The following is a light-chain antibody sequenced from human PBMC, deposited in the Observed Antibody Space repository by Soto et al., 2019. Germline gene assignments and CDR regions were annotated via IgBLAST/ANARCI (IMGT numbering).Light chain of an antibody. CDR2: GAS. CDR3: QQYNNWPLT. CDR1: QSVSSN. J-gene: IGKJ4*01. Sequence: ERVITQSAATLSKSPGERATLSCRASQSVSSNLAWYQQKPGQAPRLLIYGASTRATGIPARFSGSGSGTEFTLTISSLQSEDFAVYYCQQYNNWPLTFGGGTKVDIK. V-gene: IGKV3-15*01.